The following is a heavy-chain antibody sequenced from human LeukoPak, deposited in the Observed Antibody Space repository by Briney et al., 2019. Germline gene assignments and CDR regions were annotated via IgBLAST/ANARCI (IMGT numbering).Heavy chain of an antibody. Sequence: GGFLRLSCAASGVTFSSYAMSWVRQAPGKGREWVSAISGSGGSTYYADSVKGRFTISRDNSKNTLYLQMNSLRAEDTAVYYCAKNPSSGWYYFDYWGQGTLVTVSS. J-gene: IGHJ4*02. V-gene: IGHV3-23*01. CDR2: ISGSGGST. CDR3: AKNPSSGWYYFDY. D-gene: IGHD6-19*01. CDR1: GVTFSSYA.